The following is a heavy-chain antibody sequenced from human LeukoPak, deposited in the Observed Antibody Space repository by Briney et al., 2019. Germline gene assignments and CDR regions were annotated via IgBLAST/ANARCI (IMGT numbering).Heavy chain of an antibody. CDR2: INGSGSII. D-gene: IGHD1-26*01. Sequence: PGESLRLSCAASGFTFSDYYMGWIRQAPGKGLEWLSYINGSGSIIFYADSVKGRFTISSDNAKNSLSLQMNSLRAEATAVYYSGRDFGLSGTKRSFDLWGQGTMVTVSS. CDR3: GRDFGLSGTKRSFDL. CDR1: GFTFSDYY. V-gene: IGHV3-11*01. J-gene: IGHJ3*01.